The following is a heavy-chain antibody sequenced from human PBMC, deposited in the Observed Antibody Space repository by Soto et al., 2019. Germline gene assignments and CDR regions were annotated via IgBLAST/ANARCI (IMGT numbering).Heavy chain of an antibody. V-gene: IGHV4-59*01. D-gene: IGHD4-4*01. Sequence: PSEDLSLTCTVSGCSISSYYWLWIRHPPGKGLEWIGYIYYSWSANYNPSLKSRVTISVDTSKNQLSLKLSSVTAADTAVYYCARAHDYSNANYCYYIDVWGKGTTVPVSS. CDR1: GCSISSYY. J-gene: IGHJ6*03. CDR2: IYYSWSA. CDR3: ARAHDYSNANYCYYIDV.